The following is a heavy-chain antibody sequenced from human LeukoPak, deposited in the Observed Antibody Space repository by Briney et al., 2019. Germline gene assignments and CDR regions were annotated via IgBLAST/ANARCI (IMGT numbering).Heavy chain of an antibody. CDR3: ARVTSGYCSSTSCSNYYYYYMDV. CDR1: GGSISSYY. CDR2: IYYSGST. J-gene: IGHJ6*03. D-gene: IGHD2-2*01. V-gene: IGHV4-59*12. Sequence: PSETLSLTCTVSGGSISSYYWSWIRQPPGKGLEWIGYIYYSGSTNYNPSLKSRVTISVDTSKNQFSLKLSSVTAADTAVYYCARVTSGYCSSTSCSNYYYYYMDVWGKGTTVTVSS.